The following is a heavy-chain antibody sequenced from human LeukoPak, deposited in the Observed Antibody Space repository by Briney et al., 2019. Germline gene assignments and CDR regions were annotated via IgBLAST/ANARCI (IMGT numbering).Heavy chain of an antibody. Sequence: PSETLSLTCTVSGGSINNHYWTWIRRPAGKGLEWIGRIYTSGSTSYNPSLKSRVTMSVDTSKNQFSLKLSSVTAADTAVYWCARGLKGLTYWYFHLWGRGTLVTVSS. CDR2: IYTSGST. V-gene: IGHV4-4*07. CDR3: ARGLKGLTYWYFHL. D-gene: IGHD3-16*01. CDR1: GGSINNHY. J-gene: IGHJ2*01.